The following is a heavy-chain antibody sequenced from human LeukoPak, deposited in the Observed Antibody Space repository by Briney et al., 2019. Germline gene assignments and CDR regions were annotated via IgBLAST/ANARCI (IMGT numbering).Heavy chain of an antibody. CDR1: GFTFSSYA. Sequence: GGSLRLSCAASGFTFSSYAMSWVRQAPGKGLEGVSAISGSGGSTYYADSVKGRFTISRDNSKNTLYLQMNSLRAEDTAVYYCAKVRSLYDSSGSYAFDIWGQGTMVTVSS. D-gene: IGHD3-22*01. CDR2: ISGSGGST. J-gene: IGHJ3*02. V-gene: IGHV3-23*01. CDR3: AKVRSLYDSSGSYAFDI.